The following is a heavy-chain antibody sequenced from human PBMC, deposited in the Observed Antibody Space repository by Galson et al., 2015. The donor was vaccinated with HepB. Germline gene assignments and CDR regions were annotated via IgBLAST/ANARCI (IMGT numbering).Heavy chain of an antibody. J-gene: IGHJ4*02. CDR1: GFIVSSRN. D-gene: IGHD3-10*01. Sequence: SLRLSCAASGFIVSSRNMNWVRQAPGKGLEWVSVIQAGGTTLYADSVKGRFTISRDDSKNTLHLQMISLRAEDTAVYYCARGRGDPRNSAAWFDLDYWGQGALVTVSS. V-gene: IGHV3-66*01. CDR3: ARGRGDPRNSAAWFDLDY. CDR2: IQAGGTT.